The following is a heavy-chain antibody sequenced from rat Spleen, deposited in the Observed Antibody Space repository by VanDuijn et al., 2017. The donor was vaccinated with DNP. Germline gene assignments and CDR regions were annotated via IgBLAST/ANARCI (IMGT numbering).Heavy chain of an antibody. CDR3: ARHMDTGPYYAMDV. CDR2: MIYDGSRT. J-gene: IGHJ4*01. Sequence: EVQLVESGGGLVQPGRSLKLSCAASGFTFSDYNMAWVRQAPKKGLEWVATMIYDGSRTYYRDSVKGRFTISRDNAKSTLYLQVDSLRSDDTATYYCARHMDTGPYYAMDVWGQGTSVTVSS. D-gene: IGHD4-1*01. V-gene: IGHV5S10*01. CDR1: GFTFSDYN.